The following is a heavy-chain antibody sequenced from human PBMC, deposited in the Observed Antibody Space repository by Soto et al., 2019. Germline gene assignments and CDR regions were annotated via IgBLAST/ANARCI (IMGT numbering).Heavy chain of an antibody. CDR1: GYSFTDYH. CDR2: INPKSGGT. CDR3: ARGDSTDCSNGVCSFFYNHDMDV. J-gene: IGHJ6*02. V-gene: IGHV1-2*04. Sequence: ASVKVSCKASGYSFTDYHIHWVRQAPGQGLEWLGRINPKSGGTSTAQKFQGWVTMTTDTSISTASMELTRLTSDDAAIYYCARGDSTDCSNGVCSFFYNHDMDVWGQGTTVTVSS. D-gene: IGHD2-8*01.